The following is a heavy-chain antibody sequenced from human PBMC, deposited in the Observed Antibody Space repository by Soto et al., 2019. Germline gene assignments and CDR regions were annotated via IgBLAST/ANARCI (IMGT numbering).Heavy chain of an antibody. CDR2: INHSGST. CDR3: ARRGYSYGYLSY. V-gene: IGHV4-34*01. Sequence: TLSLTCAVYGGSFSGYYWSWIRQPPGKGLEWIGEINHSGSTNYNPSLKSRVTISVDTSKNQFSLKLSSVTAADTAVYYCARRGYSYGYLSYWGQGTLVTVSS. CDR1: GGSFSGYY. D-gene: IGHD5-18*01. J-gene: IGHJ4*02.